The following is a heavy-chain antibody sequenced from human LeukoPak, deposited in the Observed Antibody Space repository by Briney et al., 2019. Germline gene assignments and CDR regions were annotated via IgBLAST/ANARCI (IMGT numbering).Heavy chain of an antibody. V-gene: IGHV4-39*01. CDR1: GGSISSSSYY. J-gene: IGHJ6*03. D-gene: IGHD3-3*01. CDR3: ASRRGEYYYYYYMDV. Sequence: SETLSLTCTVSGGSISSSSYYWGWIRQPPGKGLEWIGSIYYSGSTYYNPSLKSRVTISVDTSKNQCSLKLSSVTAADTAVYYCASRRGEYYYYYYMDVWGKGTTVTVSS. CDR2: IYYSGST.